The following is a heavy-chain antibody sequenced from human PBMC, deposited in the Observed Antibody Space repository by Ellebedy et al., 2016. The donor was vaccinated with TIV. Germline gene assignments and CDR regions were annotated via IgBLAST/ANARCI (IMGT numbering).Heavy chain of an antibody. Sequence: MPSETLSLTCTVSGGSISSYYWGWIRQPPGKGLEWIGYIHYSGSTNYNPSLKSRVAISGDTSKSQFSLKLSSVTAADTAVYYCARGLLGPNYGGKEVPYWGQGTLVTVSS. D-gene: IGHD4-23*01. V-gene: IGHV4-59*12. CDR1: GGSISSYY. CDR3: ARGLLGPNYGGKEVPY. CDR2: IHYSGST. J-gene: IGHJ4*02.